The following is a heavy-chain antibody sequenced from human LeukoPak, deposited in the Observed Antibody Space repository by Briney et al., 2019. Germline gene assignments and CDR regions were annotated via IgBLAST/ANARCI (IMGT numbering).Heavy chain of an antibody. V-gene: IGHV4-39*01. CDR3: ARLRGYSYGYLDY. CDR2: IYKSGSA. D-gene: IGHD5-18*01. CDR1: GGSISTDYYY. Sequence: SETLSLTCTVSGGSISTDYYYWGWIRQPPGKGLDWIGSIYKSGSAYYSPSLKSRVTISVDTSKNQLSLKLSSVTAADTAVYYCARLRGYSYGYLDYWGQGTLVTVSS. J-gene: IGHJ4*02.